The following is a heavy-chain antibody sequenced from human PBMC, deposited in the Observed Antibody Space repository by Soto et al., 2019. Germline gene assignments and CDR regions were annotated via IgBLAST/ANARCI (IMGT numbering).Heavy chain of an antibody. CDR1: GGSISSGGYS. CDR3: ARGPDIH. CDR2: IYHSGST. V-gene: IGHV4-30-2*01. Sequence: TLSLTCAVSGGSISSGGYSWSWIRQPPGKGLEWIGYIYHSGSTYYNPSLKSRVTISVDRSKNQFSLKLSSVTAADTAVYYCARGPDIHWGQGTLVTVSS. J-gene: IGHJ4*02.